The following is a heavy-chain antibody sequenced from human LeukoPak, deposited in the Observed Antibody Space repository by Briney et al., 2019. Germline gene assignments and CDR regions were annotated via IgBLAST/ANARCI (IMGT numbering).Heavy chain of an antibody. Sequence: GGSLRLSCAASGFTFSSYWMSWVRQAPGKGLEWVANIKQDGSEKYYVDSVKGRFTISRDNSKNTLYLQMDSLRAEDTAVYYCAKALGPAMVRGVMDYWGQGTLVTVSS. CDR3: AKALGPAMVRGVMDY. J-gene: IGHJ4*02. D-gene: IGHD3-10*01. CDR1: GFTFSSYW. V-gene: IGHV3-7*01. CDR2: IKQDGSEK.